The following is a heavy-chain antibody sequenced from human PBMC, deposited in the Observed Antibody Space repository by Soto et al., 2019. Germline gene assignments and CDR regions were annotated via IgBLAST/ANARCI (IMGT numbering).Heavy chain of an antibody. D-gene: IGHD2-15*01. V-gene: IGHV2-5*02. CDR3: SHGEFSGAYCYSRCYFGL. J-gene: IGHJ2*01. Sequence: QITLKESGPTLVKPTQTLTLTCTFSGFSLTTGGVAVGWIRQPPGKALEWLALIYLDDDERYSPSLKSRFSITKDTSKHLVVLTMPNMDPVDTPIYYCSHGEFSGAYCYSRCYFGLWCRGTLVTVSS. CDR1: GFSLTTGGVA. CDR2: IYLDDDE.